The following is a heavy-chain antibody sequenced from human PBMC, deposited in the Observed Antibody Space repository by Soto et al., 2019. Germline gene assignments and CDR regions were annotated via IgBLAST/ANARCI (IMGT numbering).Heavy chain of an antibody. Sequence: PSETLSLTCTVSGGSISSSSYYWGWIRQPPGKGLEWIGSIYYSGSTYYNPSLKSRVTISVDTSKNQFSLKLSSVTAADTAVYYCARQGSSSGFGELYLFDPWGQVPLVTVSS. V-gene: IGHV4-39*01. D-gene: IGHD3-10*01. CDR1: GGSISSSSYY. J-gene: IGHJ5*02. CDR3: ARQGSSSGFGELYLFDP. CDR2: IYYSGST.